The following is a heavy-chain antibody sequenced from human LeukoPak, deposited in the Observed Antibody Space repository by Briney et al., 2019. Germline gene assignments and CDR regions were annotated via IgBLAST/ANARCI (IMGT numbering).Heavy chain of an antibody. CDR2: ISSSSSYI. D-gene: IGHD1-1*01. J-gene: IGHJ6*03. CDR1: GFTFSSYS. CDR3: ARLRIYTTGPYMDV. V-gene: IGHV3-21*01. Sequence: GGSLRLSCAASGFTFSSYSMNWVRQAPGKGLEWVSSISSSSSYIYYADSVKGRFTISRDNAKNSLYLQMNSLRAEDTAVYYCARLRIYTTGPYMDVWGKGTTVTISS.